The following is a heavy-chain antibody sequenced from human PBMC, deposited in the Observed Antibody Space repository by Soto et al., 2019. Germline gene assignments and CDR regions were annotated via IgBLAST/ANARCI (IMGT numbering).Heavy chain of an antibody. J-gene: IGHJ6*02. V-gene: IGHV3-11*01. CDR1: GFTFSDYY. CDR2: ISSSGSTI. D-gene: IGHD6-19*01. Sequence: GGSLILSCAASGFTFSDYYMSWIRQAPGKGLEWVSYISSSGSTIYYADSVKGRFTISRDNAKNSLYLQMNSLRAEDTAVYYCARDRDRAVAGRYYYYYGMDGWGQGPTVTVSS. CDR3: ARDRDRAVAGRYYYYYGMDG.